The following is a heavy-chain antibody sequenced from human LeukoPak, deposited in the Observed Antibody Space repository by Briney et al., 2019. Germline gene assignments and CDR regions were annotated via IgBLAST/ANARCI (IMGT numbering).Heavy chain of an antibody. V-gene: IGHV3-9*03. CDR2: ISWNSGSI. Sequence: GRSLRLSCAASGFTFDDYAMHWVRQAPGKGLEWVSGISWNSGSIGYADSVKGRFTISRDNAKNSLYLQMISLRAEDMALYYCAKAACSSTSCYRGFDFWGRGTLVTVSS. J-gene: IGHJ4*02. CDR3: AKAACSSTSCYRGFDF. CDR1: GFTFDDYA. D-gene: IGHD2-2*02.